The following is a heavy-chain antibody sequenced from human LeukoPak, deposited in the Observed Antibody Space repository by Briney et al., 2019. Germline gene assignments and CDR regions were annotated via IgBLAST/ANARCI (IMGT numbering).Heavy chain of an antibody. V-gene: IGHV1-69*04. J-gene: IGHJ4*02. CDR2: IIPILGIA. CDR3: ARDPPFGDTAMVLPY. D-gene: IGHD5-18*01. Sequence: SVNVSCKASGGTFSSYAISWVRQAPGQGLEWMGRIIPILGIANYAQKFQGRVTITADKSTSTAYMELSSLRSEDTAVYYCARDPPFGDTAMVLPYWGQGTLVTVSS. CDR1: GGTFSSYA.